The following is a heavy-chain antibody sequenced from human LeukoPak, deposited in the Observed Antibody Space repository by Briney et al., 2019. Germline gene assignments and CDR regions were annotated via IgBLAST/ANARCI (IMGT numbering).Heavy chain of an antibody. CDR2: IIPILGIA. D-gene: IGHD1-14*01. V-gene: IGHV1-69*04. Sequence: SVKVSCKASGGTFSSYTISWVRQAPGQGLEWMGRIIPILGIANYAQKFQGRVTITADKSTSTAYMELSSLRSEDTAVYYCARDGISRWFDPWGQGTLVTASS. CDR1: GGTFSSYT. CDR3: ARDGISRWFDP. J-gene: IGHJ5*02.